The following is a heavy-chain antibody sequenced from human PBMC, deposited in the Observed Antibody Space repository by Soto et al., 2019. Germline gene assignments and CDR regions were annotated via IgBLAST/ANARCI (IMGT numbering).Heavy chain of an antibody. CDR3: ARDPLTPIAVADEDWFDP. CDR2: INAGNGNT. D-gene: IGHD6-19*01. Sequence: WASVKVSCKASGYTFTSYAMHWVRQAPGQRLEWMGWINAGNGNTKYSQKFQGRVTITRDTSASTAYMELSSLRSEDTAVYYCARDPLTPIAVADEDWFDPWGQGTLVTVSS. CDR1: GYTFTSYA. J-gene: IGHJ5*02. V-gene: IGHV1-3*01.